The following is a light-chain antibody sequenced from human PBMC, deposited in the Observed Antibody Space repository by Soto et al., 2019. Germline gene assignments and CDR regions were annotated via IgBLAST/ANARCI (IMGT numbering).Light chain of an antibody. CDR3: CAYRGARTLLV. J-gene: IGLJ3*02. V-gene: IGLV2-14*03. CDR2: AVT. Sequence: QSALTQPASVSGSPGQSITISCIGSFSDVGGYNYVSWYQQHPGKGPKLLIYAVTSRPSGVSDRFSGSKSGYTASLTIAGLQADVEAHYYCCAYRGARTLLVFGGGTKLTVL. CDR1: FSDVGGYNY.